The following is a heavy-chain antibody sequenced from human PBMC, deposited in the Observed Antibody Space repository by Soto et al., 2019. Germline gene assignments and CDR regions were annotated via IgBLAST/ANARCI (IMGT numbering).Heavy chain of an antibody. Sequence: SETLSLTCTVPGASIRSSYWSWIRQPPGKGLEWIGYIYYSGSTNYNPSLKSRVTISVDTSKNQFSLKLSSVTAADTAVYYCARSPPYSSSRKSAFDIWGQGTMVT. CDR2: IYYSGST. D-gene: IGHD6-13*01. CDR3: ARSPPYSSSRKSAFDI. CDR1: GASIRSSY. V-gene: IGHV4-59*01. J-gene: IGHJ3*02.